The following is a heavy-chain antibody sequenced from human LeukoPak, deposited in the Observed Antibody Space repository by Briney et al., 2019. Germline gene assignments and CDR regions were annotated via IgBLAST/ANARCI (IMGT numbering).Heavy chain of an antibody. J-gene: IGHJ4*02. CDR1: RFTFSTYA. Sequence: WGSLRLSCTASRFTFSTYAMSWVRQAPGKGLEWVSSISGSGDTTYYTGSVKGRFTISRDNSKNALYLQMSSLRAEDTAVYYCAKSQRNDQQVVQRIDYWGQGTLVTVSS. V-gene: IGHV3-23*01. CDR2: ISGSGDTT. CDR3: AKSQRNDQQVVQRIDY. D-gene: IGHD2-2*01.